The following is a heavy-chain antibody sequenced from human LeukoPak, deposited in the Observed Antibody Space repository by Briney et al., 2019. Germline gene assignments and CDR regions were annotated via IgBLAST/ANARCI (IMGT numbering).Heavy chain of an antibody. V-gene: IGHV4-61*02. J-gene: IGHJ4*02. Sequence: SQTLSLTCSVSGGSISSGSYYWSWIRQPAGKGLDWIGRIYTSGSTNYNPSLKSRVTISIDTSKNQFSLKLSSVTAADTAVYYCARDGPGVGGLWGQGTLVTVSS. CDR1: GGSISSGSYY. D-gene: IGHD2-15*01. CDR2: IYTSGST. CDR3: ARDGPGVGGL.